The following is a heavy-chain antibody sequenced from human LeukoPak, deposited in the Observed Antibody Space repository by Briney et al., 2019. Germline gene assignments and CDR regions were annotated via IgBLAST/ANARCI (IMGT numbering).Heavy chain of an antibody. J-gene: IGHJ4*02. V-gene: IGHV1-2*02. CDR1: GYTFTGYY. D-gene: IGHD3-10*02. Sequence: AASVKVSCKASGYTFTGYYMHWVRQAPGQGLEWMGWINPNSGGTNYAQKFQGRVTVTRDTSISTAYMELSRLRSDDTAVYYCARLVLGSGDYFDYWGQGTLVTVSS. CDR2: INPNSGGT. CDR3: ARLVLGSGDYFDY.